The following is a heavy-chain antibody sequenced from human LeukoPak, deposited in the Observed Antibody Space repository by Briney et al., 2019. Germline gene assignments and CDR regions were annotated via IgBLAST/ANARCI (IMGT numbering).Heavy chain of an antibody. CDR1: GGTFSSYA. V-gene: IGHV1-18*01. CDR3: ARDSSSWSEAFDI. CDR2: ISAYNGNT. D-gene: IGHD6-13*01. J-gene: IGHJ3*02. Sequence: ASVKVSCKASGGTFSSYAISWVRQAPGQGLEWMGWISAYNGNTNYAQKLQGRVTMTTDTSTGTAYMELRSLRSDDTAVYYCARDSSSWSEAFDIWGQGTMVTVSS.